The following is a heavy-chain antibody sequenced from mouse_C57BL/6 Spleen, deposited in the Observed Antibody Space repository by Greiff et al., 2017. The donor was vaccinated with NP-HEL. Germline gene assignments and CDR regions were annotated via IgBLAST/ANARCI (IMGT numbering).Heavy chain of an antibody. CDR3: ARSAGYDKDY. CDR1: GYTFTSYW. V-gene: IGHV1-64*01. Sequence: VQLQQSGAELVKPGASVKLSCKASGYTFTSYWMHWVKQRPGQGLEWIGMIHPNSGSTNYNEKFKSKATLTVDKSSSTAYMQLSSLTSEDSAVYYCARSAGYDKDYWGQGTTLTVSS. J-gene: IGHJ2*01. CDR2: IHPNSGST. D-gene: IGHD2-2*01.